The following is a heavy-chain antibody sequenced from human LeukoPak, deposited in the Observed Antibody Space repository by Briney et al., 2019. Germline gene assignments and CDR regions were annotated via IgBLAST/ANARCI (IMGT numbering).Heavy chain of an antibody. V-gene: IGHV1-46*01. CDR3: ARDGTSTDDY. D-gene: IGHD2-2*01. J-gene: IGHJ4*02. Sequence: EASVKVSCKASGYSFTRYFIHWVRQAPGQGLEWMGIIIPSDGSTSYAQKFQGRLTVTTDTSTSTTYMELRSLRSDDTAVYYCARDGTSTDDYWGQGTLVTVSS. CDR2: IIPSDGST. CDR1: GYSFTRYF.